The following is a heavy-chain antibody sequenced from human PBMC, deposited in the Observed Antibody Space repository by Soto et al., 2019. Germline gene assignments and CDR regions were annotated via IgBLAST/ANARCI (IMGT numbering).Heavy chain of an antibody. J-gene: IGHJ4*02. Sequence: QVQLVESGGGVVQPGRSLRLSCAASGFTFSSYGMHWVRQAPGKGLEWVAVISYDGSNKYYADSVKGRFTISRDNSKNTLCLQMNSLRAEDTAVYYCAKDKFAYSSSSGVDYWGQGTLVTVSS. CDR1: GFTFSSYG. CDR2: ISYDGSNK. CDR3: AKDKFAYSSSSGVDY. D-gene: IGHD6-6*01. V-gene: IGHV3-30*18.